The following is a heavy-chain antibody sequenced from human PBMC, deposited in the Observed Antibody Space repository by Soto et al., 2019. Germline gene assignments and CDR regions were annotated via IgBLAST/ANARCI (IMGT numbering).Heavy chain of an antibody. V-gene: IGHV4-59*01. Sequence: SETLSLSCTVSGGSISSYYWSWIRQPPGKGLEWIGYIYYSGSTNYNPSLKSRVTISVDTSKNQFSLKLSSVTAADTAVYYCARGGVGWFDPWGQGTLVTVSS. CDR2: IYYSGST. J-gene: IGHJ5*02. D-gene: IGHD1-26*01. CDR1: GGSISSYY. CDR3: ARGGVGWFDP.